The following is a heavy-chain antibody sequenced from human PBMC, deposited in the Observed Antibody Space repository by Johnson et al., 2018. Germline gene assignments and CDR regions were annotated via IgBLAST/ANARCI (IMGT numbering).Heavy chain of an antibody. CDR2: ITPMSGSP. D-gene: IGHD2-8*01. Sequence: QVQLGQAGAEVKKPGSSVKVSCKTSGGIFSRFAISWVRQAPGQGIEWMGGITPMSGSPNYAQKFQDRVTITADESTSTAYMELSSLRSDDSAVYYCARSLVLMGQDYDAFDIWGQGTMVTVSS. V-gene: IGHV1-69*01. J-gene: IGHJ3*02. CDR1: GGIFSRFA. CDR3: ARSLVLMGQDYDAFDI.